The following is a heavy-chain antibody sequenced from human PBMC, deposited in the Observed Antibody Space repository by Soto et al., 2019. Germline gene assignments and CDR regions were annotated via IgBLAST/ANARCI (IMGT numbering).Heavy chain of an antibody. D-gene: IGHD6-13*01. CDR3: ARDPLKPSSPTPTGWFDP. V-gene: IGHV4-59*01. Sequence: PSETLSLTCTVSGGSISSYYWSWVREPPGKGLEWIGYVYYSGSTNYNPSLKSRVTISVDTSKNQVSLRLKSVTAEDTAVYYCARDPLKPSSPTPTGWFDPWGQGTLVTVSS. J-gene: IGHJ5*02. CDR1: GGSISSYY. CDR2: VYYSGST.